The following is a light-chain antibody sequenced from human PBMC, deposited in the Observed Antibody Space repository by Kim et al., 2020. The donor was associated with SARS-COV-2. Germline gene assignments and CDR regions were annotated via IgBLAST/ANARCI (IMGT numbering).Light chain of an antibody. Sequence: DIQMTQSPSTLSVSVGDRVTITCRASQSISSWLAWYQQKPGKAPKLLIYDASSLESGVPSRFSGSGSGTEFTLTISSLQPDDFATYYCQQYNSYLTFGPGTKVDIK. V-gene: IGKV1-5*01. J-gene: IGKJ3*01. CDR1: QSISSW. CDR2: DAS. CDR3: QQYNSYLT.